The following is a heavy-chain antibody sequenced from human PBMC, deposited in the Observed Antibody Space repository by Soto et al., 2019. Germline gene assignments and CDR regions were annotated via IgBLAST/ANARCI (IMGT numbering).Heavy chain of an antibody. CDR1: GFTASASY. J-gene: IGHJ6*02. CDR2: IYSGGST. V-gene: IGHV3-53*02. CDR3: AREQRNYHSYTMDV. Sequence: EVQLVETGGGLIQPGGSLKLSCAASGFTASASYMSWVRQAPGKGLEWVAVIYSGGSTYYADSVKGRVTLSRDNSKNTLYLQMNSLSAEDSALYYCAREQRNYHSYTMDVWGRGTTVTVSS.